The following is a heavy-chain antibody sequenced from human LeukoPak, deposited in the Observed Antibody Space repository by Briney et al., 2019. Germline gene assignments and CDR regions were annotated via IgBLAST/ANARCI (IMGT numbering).Heavy chain of an antibody. CDR3: ARHFFGGYFFP. Sequence: SETLSLTCTFSGGSIYNYYCSWIRQPPGKGLEWIGSLSGSGSSNYNPALKSRVAISVDTSRNQFSLRLNSVTAADTAVYYCARHFFGGYFFPWGQGTLVTVSS. CDR2: LSGSGSS. V-gene: IGHV4-59*08. D-gene: IGHD2-21*02. CDR1: GGSIYNYY. J-gene: IGHJ5*02.